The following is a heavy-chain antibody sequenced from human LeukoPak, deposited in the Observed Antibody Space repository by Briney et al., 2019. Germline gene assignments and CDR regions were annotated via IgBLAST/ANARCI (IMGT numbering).Heavy chain of an antibody. Sequence: GGSLRLSCAASGFTISNYWMNWARQAPGEGLEWVANINQDGTVEHYVDSVKGRFTISRDNAKNSLYLQMNTLRAEDTAVYYCARDCCASGSLDYWGQGALVTVSS. V-gene: IGHV3-7*04. CDR2: INQDGTVE. D-gene: IGHD3-10*01. J-gene: IGHJ4*02. CDR3: ARDCCASGSLDY. CDR1: GFTISNYW.